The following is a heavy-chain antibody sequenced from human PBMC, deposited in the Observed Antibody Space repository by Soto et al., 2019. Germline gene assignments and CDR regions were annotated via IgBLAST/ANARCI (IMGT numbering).Heavy chain of an antibody. CDR2: ISHSGST. V-gene: IGHV4-61*01. CDR1: GGSVTSGSYY. D-gene: IGHD4-17*01. J-gene: IGHJ4*02. Sequence: PSETLSLTCTVSGGSVTSGSYYWSWIRQPPGKGLEWIGCISHSGSTNYNPSLMSRVTISVDTSKNQFSLKLSSVTAADTAVYYCARDHYGDYDYWGQGTLVTVSS. CDR3: ARDHYGDYDY.